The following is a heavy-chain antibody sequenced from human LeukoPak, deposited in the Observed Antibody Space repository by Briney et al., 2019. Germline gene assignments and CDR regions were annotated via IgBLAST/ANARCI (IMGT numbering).Heavy chain of an antibody. D-gene: IGHD3-22*01. J-gene: IGHJ4*02. CDR3: ARYHYYDGGDYAYYFDY. Sequence: GGSLRLSCAASGFTFSSYSMIWVRQVPGKGLEWVSSISGSSSHIYYADSVKGRFTISRENAKNSLSLQMNGLRAEDTAVYYCARYHYYDGGDYAYYFDYWGQGTPVTVSS. CDR1: GFTFSSYS. V-gene: IGHV3-21*01. CDR2: ISGSSSHI.